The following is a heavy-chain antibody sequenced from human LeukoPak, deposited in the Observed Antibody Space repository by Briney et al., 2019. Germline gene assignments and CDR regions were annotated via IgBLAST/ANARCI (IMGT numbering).Heavy chain of an antibody. J-gene: IGHJ4*02. V-gene: IGHV4-61*02. CDR3: VRDYYDSSLYLGY. CDR1: GGTISSSSYY. Sequence: SEALSLTCTVSGGTISSSSYYWGWIRQPAGKGLEWIGRIYTSGSTNYNPSLKSRVTISIDTSKNQFSLKLSSVTAADTAVYYCVRDYYDSSLYLGYWGQGTLVTVSS. D-gene: IGHD3-22*01. CDR2: IYTSGST.